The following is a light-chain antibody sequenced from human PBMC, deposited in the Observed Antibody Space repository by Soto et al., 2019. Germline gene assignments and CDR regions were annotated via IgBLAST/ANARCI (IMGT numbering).Light chain of an antibody. Sequence: QSVLTQPPSASGTPGQRVTISCSGSSSNIGTSSVYWYQRRPGTAPKLLIHSNNQRPSGVPDRVSGSKSGTSAALAISGLRSEDEADYYCTAWDASRSGVVFGGGTKLTGL. CDR3: TAWDASRSGVV. CDR1: SSNIGTSS. V-gene: IGLV1-47*02. J-gene: IGLJ2*01. CDR2: SNN.